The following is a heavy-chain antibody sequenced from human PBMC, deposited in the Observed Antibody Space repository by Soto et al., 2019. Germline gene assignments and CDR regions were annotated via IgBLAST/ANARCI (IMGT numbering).Heavy chain of an antibody. CDR2: IYYRVST. CDR3: ARRSNSNWYGWFDP. V-gene: IGHV4-39*01. Sequence: QLQLQESGPGLVKPSGTLSLTCTVSGGSISSTSYYWGWIRQPPGKGLERIGNIYYRVSTFYNPSHKNRVTIAVDTSKNQFSLKLSSVPAADTDVYYCARRSNSNWYGWFDPWGQGTLVTVSS. J-gene: IGHJ5*02. CDR1: GGSISSTSYY. D-gene: IGHD6-13*01.